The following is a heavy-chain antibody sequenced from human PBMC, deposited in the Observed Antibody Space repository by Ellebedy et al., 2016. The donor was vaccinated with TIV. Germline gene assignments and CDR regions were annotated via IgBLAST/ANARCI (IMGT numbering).Heavy chain of an antibody. CDR1: GFTFSDYA. Sequence: GGSLRLXXAASGFTFSDYAMHWVRQAPGKGLEWVSIISYSGTIQYYAASLKGRFTISRDNSNNTLYLQMSSLRPEDTAVYYCARGPPYSNCGGSYPGWGQGTLVTVSS. V-gene: IGHV3-30-3*01. J-gene: IGHJ4*02. D-gene: IGHD4-11*01. CDR3: ARGPPYSNCGGSYPG. CDR2: ISYSGTIQ.